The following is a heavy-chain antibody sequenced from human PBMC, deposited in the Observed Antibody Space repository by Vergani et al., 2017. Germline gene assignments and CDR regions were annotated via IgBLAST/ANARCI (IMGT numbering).Heavy chain of an antibody. CDR1: GYSFISYW. D-gene: IGHD2-8*01. Sequence: EVQLVQSGAEVKKPGESLKISCAGSGYSFISYWIGWVRQMPGKGLEWMGIIYPGDSDTTYSPAFQGQETISADKSLSPAYLQWSSLKASDTAIYYCARRNGDRSFDYWGQGTLVTVSS. V-gene: IGHV5-51*03. CDR2: IYPGDSDT. CDR3: ARRNGDRSFDY. J-gene: IGHJ4*02.